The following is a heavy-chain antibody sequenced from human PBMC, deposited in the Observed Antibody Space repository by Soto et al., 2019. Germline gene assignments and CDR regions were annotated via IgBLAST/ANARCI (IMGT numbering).Heavy chain of an antibody. D-gene: IGHD5-18*01. CDR1: GFTFSGSV. CDR2: IRSKTNGYAT. J-gene: IGHJ4*02. V-gene: IGHV3-73*01. CDR3: SAVDTSMALDY. Sequence: PGGSLRLSCAASGFTFSGSVMYWVRQASGKGLEWVGRIRSKTNGYATTYAEVVKGRFTISRDDSKNTAYLQMNSLKTEDTAAYYCSAVDTSMALDYWGQGTLVTVSS.